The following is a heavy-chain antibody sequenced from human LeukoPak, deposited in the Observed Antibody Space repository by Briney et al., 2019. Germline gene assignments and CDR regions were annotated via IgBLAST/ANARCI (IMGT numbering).Heavy chain of an antibody. D-gene: IGHD3-3*01. CDR2: IIPILGIA. V-gene: IGHV1-69*02. J-gene: IGHJ5*02. CDR3: ARRPYYDFWSGYIPNWFDP. Sequence: SVKVSCKASGGTFSSYTISWVRQAPGQGLEWMGRIIPILGIANYAQKFQGRVTITADKSTSTAYMELSSLRSEDTAVYYCARRPYYDFWSGYIPNWFDPWGQRTLVTVSS. CDR1: GGTFSSYT.